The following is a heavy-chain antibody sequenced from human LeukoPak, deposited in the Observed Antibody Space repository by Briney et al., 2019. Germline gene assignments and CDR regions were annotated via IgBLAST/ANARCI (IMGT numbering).Heavy chain of an antibody. Sequence: GGSLRLSCAASGFTFSSYGMHWVRQAPGKGLEYVSAINSNGDRTIYANSVKGRFTISRDNSKDTLYLQMNSLRAEDTAVYYCARDFPWGGSIIDYWGQGTLVTVSS. CDR2: INSNGDRT. V-gene: IGHV3-64*01. J-gene: IGHJ4*02. CDR3: ARDFPWGGSIIDY. CDR1: GFTFSSYG. D-gene: IGHD3-3*01.